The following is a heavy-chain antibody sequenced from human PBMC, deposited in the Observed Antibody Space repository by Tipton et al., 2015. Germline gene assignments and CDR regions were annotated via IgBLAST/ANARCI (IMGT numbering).Heavy chain of an antibody. CDR1: GFTFRSYT. J-gene: IGHJ4*02. CDR2: ISSSGIYI. CDR3: VKDMKAEGQMGGFEY. Sequence: SLRLSCAASGFTFRSYTMNWVRQAPGKGLEWVSSISSSGIYIYYADSVEGRFTISRDNSKKSLYLHMNSLRFEDTALYYCVKDMKAEGQMGGFEYWGQGTLVTVSS. V-gene: IGHV3-21*04. D-gene: IGHD2-15*01.